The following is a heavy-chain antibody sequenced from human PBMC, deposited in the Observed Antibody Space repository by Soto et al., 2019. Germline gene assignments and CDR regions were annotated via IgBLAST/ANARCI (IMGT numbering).Heavy chain of an antibody. CDR2: ISYDGSNK. CDR3: AKDLLWFGESADC. D-gene: IGHD3-10*01. J-gene: IGHJ4*02. CDR1: GFTFSSYG. V-gene: IGHV3-30*18. Sequence: PGGSLRLSCAASGFTFSSYGMHWVRQAPGKGLEWVAVISYDGSNKYYADSVKGRFTISRDNSKNTLYLQMNSLRTEDTALYYCAKDLLWFGESADCWGQGTQVTVSS.